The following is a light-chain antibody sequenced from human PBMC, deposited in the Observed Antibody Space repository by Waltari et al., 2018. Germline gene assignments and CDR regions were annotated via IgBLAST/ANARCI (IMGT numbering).Light chain of an antibody. J-gene: IGKJ1*01. CDR2: AAS. CDR3: QQYYSYPT. V-gene: IGKV1-8*01. CDR1: QGISSY. Sequence: AIRITQSPSSLSASTGARVTITCRASQGISSYLAWYQQKPGKAPKLLIYAASTLQSGVPSRFSGSGSGTDFTLTISCLQSEDFATYYCQQYYSYPTFGQGTKVEIK.